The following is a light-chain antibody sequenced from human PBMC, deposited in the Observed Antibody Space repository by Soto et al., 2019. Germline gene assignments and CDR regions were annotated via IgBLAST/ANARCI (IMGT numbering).Light chain of an antibody. J-gene: IGKJ5*01. V-gene: IGKV4-1*01. CDR2: WAS. CDR3: QQYYSTPIT. Sequence: DIVMTQCPDSLAVSLGERATIHCKSSQSVLYSSNNKNYLAWYQQKPGQPPKLLIYWASTRESGVPDRFSGSGSGTDFTLTISSLQAEDVAVYYCQQYYSTPITFGQGTRLEIK. CDR1: QSVLYSSNNKNY.